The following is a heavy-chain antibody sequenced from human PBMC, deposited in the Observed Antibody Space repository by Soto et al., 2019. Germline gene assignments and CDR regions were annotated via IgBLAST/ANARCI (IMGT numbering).Heavy chain of an antibody. D-gene: IGHD6-13*01. CDR1: GFTFSSYG. J-gene: IGHJ6*02. CDR2: ISYDGSNK. V-gene: IGHV3-30*18. CDR3: AKDFRSSSWYTWVYYYYGMDG. Sequence: GGSLRLSCAASGFTFSSYGMHWVRQAPGKGLEWVAVISYDGSNKYYADSVKGRFTISRDNSKNTLYLQMNSLRAEDTAVYYCAKDFRSSSWYTWVYYYYGMDGWGQGTTVTVS.